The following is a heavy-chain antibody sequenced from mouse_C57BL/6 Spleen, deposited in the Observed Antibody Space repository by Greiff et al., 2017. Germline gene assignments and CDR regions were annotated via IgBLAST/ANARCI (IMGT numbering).Heavy chain of an antibody. J-gene: IGHJ3*01. CDR2: ISSGGDYI. D-gene: IGHD2-3*01. Sequence: EVKLMESGEGLVKPGGSLKLSCAASGFTFSSYAMSWVRQTPEKRLEWVAYISSGGDYIYYADTVKGRFTISRDNARNTLYLQMSSLKSEDTAMYYCTRGEMAPFAYWGQGTLVTVSA. CDR1: GFTFSSYA. V-gene: IGHV5-9-1*02. CDR3: TRGEMAPFAY.